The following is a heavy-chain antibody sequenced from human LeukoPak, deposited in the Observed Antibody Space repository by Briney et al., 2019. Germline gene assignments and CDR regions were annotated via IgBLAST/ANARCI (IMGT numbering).Heavy chain of an antibody. D-gene: IGHD4-17*01. J-gene: IGHJ2*01. CDR2: ISSSGSTI. Sequence: GGSLRLSCAASGFTFSSYEMNWVRQAPGKGLEWVSYISSSGSTIYYADSVKGRFTISGDNAKNSLYLRMNSLRAEDTAVYYCARDSGDGVMANWYFDLWGRGTLVTVSS. CDR1: GFTFSSYE. CDR3: ARDSGDGVMANWYFDL. V-gene: IGHV3-48*03.